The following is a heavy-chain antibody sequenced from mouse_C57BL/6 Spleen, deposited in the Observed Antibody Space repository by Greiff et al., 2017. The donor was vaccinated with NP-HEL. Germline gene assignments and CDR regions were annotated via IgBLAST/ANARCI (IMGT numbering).Heavy chain of an antibody. J-gene: IGHJ4*01. D-gene: IGHD2-4*01. CDR2: INPNYGTT. V-gene: IGHV1-39*01. CDR3: ASPFYYDYPYYAMDY. Sequence: LQQSGPELVKPGASVKISCKASGYSFTDYNMNWVKQSNGKSLEWIGVINPNYGTTSYNQKFKGKATLTVDQSSSTAYMQLNSLTSEDSAVYYCASPFYYDYPYYAMDYWGQGTSVTVSS. CDR1: GYSFTDYN.